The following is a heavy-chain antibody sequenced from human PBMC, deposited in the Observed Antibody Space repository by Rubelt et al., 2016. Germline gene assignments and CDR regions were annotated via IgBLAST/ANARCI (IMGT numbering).Heavy chain of an antibody. V-gene: IGHV3-33*06. D-gene: IGHD6-19*01. CDR3: AKARSGWLYYFDY. Sequence: DAGQGLEWVAVIWYDGSNKYYADSVKGRFTISRDNSKNTLYLQMNSLRAEDTAVYYCAKARSGWLYYFDYWGQGTLVTVSS. CDR2: IWYDGSNK. J-gene: IGHJ4*02.